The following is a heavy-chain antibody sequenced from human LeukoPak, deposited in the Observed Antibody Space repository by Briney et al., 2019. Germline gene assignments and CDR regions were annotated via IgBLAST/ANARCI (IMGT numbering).Heavy chain of an antibody. V-gene: IGHV1-46*01. CDR1: GGTFSSYA. D-gene: IGHD3-22*01. J-gene: IGHJ4*02. CDR2: INPSGGST. Sequence: ASVKVSCKASGGTFSSYAISWVRQAPGQGLEWMGIINPSGGSTSYAQKFQGRVTMTRDTSTSTVYMELSSLRSEDTAVYYCARRSLRGAYDSSGYGFDYWGQGTLVTVSS. CDR3: ARRSLRGAYDSSGYGFDY.